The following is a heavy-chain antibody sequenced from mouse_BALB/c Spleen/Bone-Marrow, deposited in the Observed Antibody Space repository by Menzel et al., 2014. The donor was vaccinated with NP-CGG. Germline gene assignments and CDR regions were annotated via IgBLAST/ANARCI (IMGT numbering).Heavy chain of an antibody. J-gene: IGHJ2*01. CDR3: VRGKNYDYDY. CDR2: INSNGGST. CDR1: GFTFSSYG. Sequence: EVKLMESGGGLVQPGGSLKLSCAASGFTFSSYGMSWVRQTPDKRLELVATINSNGGSTYYPDSVKGRFTISRDNARNTLYLHMSSLKSEDTAMYYCVRGKNYDYDYWGQGTTLTVSS. D-gene: IGHD2-4*01. V-gene: IGHV5-6-3*01.